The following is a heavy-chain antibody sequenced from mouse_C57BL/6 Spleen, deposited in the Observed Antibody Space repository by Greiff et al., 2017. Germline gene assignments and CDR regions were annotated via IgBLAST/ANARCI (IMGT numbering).Heavy chain of an antibody. J-gene: IGHJ2*01. Sequence: VQLQQPGAELVKPGASVKLSCKASGYTFTSYWMHWVKQRPGQGLEWIGMIHPNSGSTNYNEKFKSKDTLTVDKSSSTAYMQLSSLTSEDSAVYYCAREDGSGDYWGQGTTLTVSS. CDR2: IHPNSGST. D-gene: IGHD1-1*01. CDR3: AREDGSGDY. CDR1: GYTFTSYW. V-gene: IGHV1-64*01.